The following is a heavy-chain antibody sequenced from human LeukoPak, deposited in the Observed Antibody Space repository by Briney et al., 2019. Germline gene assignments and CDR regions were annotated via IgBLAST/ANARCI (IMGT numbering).Heavy chain of an antibody. D-gene: IGHD2-15*01. Sequence: SQTLSLTCAISGDSVSGDSGAWNWIRQSPSRGLEWLGRTYYRSKWYNDYAESVKSRITINPDTSKNQFSLQLNSVTPEDTAVYYCARDPENSCVRFDYWGQGTLVTVSS. CDR2: TYYRSKWYN. J-gene: IGHJ4*02. V-gene: IGHV6-1*01. CDR3: ARDPENSCVRFDY. CDR1: GDSVSGDSGA.